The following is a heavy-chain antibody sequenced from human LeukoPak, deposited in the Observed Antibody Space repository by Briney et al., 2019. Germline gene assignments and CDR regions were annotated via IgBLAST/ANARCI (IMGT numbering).Heavy chain of an antibody. V-gene: IGHV1-18*01. D-gene: IGHD3-22*01. CDR2: ISVYNGNT. J-gene: IGHJ5*02. Sequence: VASVKVSCKASGYIFTRYGISWVRQAPGQGLEWRGWISVYNGNTNYPQRLQGRVTMTTDTSTTTAYMELRSLRSDDTAVYYCARDINGYYYDSHGYYPTDLWGQGTLVTVSS. CDR3: ARDINGYYYDSHGYYPTDL. CDR1: GYIFTRYG.